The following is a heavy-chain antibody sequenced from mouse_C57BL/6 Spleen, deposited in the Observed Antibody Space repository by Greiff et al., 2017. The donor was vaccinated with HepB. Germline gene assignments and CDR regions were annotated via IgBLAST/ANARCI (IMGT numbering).Heavy chain of an antibody. CDR1: GFTFSDYG. V-gene: IGHV5-17*01. CDR3: AKTNWPYAMDY. D-gene: IGHD4-1*01. J-gene: IGHJ4*01. CDR2: ISSCSSTI. Sequence: EVKLVESGGGLVKPGGSLKLSCAASGFTFSDYGMHWVRQAPEKGLEWVAYISSCSSTIYYADTVKGRFTISRDNAKNTLFLQMTSLRSEDTAMYYCAKTNWPYAMDYWGQGTSVTVSS.